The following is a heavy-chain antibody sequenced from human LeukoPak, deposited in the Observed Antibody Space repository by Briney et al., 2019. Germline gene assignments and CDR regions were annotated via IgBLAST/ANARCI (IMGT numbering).Heavy chain of an antibody. CDR2: ISSSGNPI. CDR1: GFTFSAYD. V-gene: IGHV3-48*04. Sequence: GGSLRLSCAASGFTFSAYDINWVRQAPGKGLEWVSHISSSGNPIYYADSVRGRFTISRDNAKNSLYLQMNSLRAEDTAVYYCARPDRIWFGELLYYFDYWGQGTLVTVSS. CDR3: ARPDRIWFGELLYYFDY. J-gene: IGHJ4*02. D-gene: IGHD3-10*01.